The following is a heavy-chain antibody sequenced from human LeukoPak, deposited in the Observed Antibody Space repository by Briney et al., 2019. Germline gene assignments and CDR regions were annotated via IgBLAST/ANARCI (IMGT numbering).Heavy chain of an antibody. CDR2: IKPDGSEK. J-gene: IGHJ4*02. CDR1: GFTFRDFW. Sequence: GGSLRLSCLASGFTFRDFWMIWVRQAPGKGLEWVANIKPDGSEKYYMESVKGRFTISRDNAKNSLYLQMNSLRVEDTAVYHCANVRSEISFGDYKGDSWGQGTLVTVSS. D-gene: IGHD3-16*01. CDR3: ANVRSEISFGDYKGDS. V-gene: IGHV3-7*01.